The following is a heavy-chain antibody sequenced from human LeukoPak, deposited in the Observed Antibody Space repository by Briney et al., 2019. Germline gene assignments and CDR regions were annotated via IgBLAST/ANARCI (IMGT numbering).Heavy chain of an antibody. CDR2: INPNSGGT. CDR1: GYTFTGYY. V-gene: IGHV1-2*06. Sequence: GASVKVSCKASGYTFTGYYMHWVRQAPGQGPEWMGRINPNSGGTNYAQKFQGRVTMTRDTSISTAYMELNRLRSDDTAVYYCASGPGYSSGWIDYWGQGTLVTVSS. CDR3: ASGPGYSSGWIDY. J-gene: IGHJ4*02. D-gene: IGHD6-19*01.